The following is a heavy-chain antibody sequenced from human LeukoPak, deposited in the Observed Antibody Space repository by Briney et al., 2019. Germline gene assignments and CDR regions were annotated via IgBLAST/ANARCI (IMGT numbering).Heavy chain of an antibody. CDR1: GFTFSSYG. V-gene: IGHV3-33*01. CDR2: IWCGGSNK. Sequence: GGSLRLSCAASGFTFSSYGMNWVRQAPGKGLELVAAIWCGGSNKYYADSVKGRFTISRDNSKNTLYLQMNSLRAEDTAVYYCARDSYGYLYFDYWGQGTLVTVSS. D-gene: IGHD5-18*01. CDR3: ARDSYGYLYFDY. J-gene: IGHJ4*02.